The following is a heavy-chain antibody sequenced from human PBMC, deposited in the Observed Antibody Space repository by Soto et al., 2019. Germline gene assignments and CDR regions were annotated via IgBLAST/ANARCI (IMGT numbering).Heavy chain of an antibody. D-gene: IGHD3-10*01. Sequence: EVQLVESGGGLVQPGRSLRLSCAASGFTFDDYAMHWVRQAPGKGLEWVSGISWNSGSIGYADSVKGRFTISRDNAKNSLYLQMNSLRAEDTALYYCAKEMVLEGKGFGELLYFPFRDAFDIWGQGTMVTVSS. CDR2: ISWNSGSI. CDR1: GFTFDDYA. J-gene: IGHJ3*02. V-gene: IGHV3-9*01. CDR3: AKEMVLEGKGFGELLYFPFRDAFDI.